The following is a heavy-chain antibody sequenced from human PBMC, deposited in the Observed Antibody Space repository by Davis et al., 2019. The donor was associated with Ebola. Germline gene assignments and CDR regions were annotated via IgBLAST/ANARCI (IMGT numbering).Heavy chain of an antibody. V-gene: IGHV4-4*02. CDR1: GGSISSSNW. J-gene: IGHJ4*02. CDR3: ASLWLVGGSDYFDY. D-gene: IGHD6-19*01. Sequence: MPSEILSLTCAVSGGSISSSNWWSWVRQPPGKGLEWTGEIYHSGSTNYNPSLKSRVTISVDKSKNQFSLKLSSVTAADTAVYYCASLWLVGGSDYFDYWGQGTLVTVSS. CDR2: IYHSGST.